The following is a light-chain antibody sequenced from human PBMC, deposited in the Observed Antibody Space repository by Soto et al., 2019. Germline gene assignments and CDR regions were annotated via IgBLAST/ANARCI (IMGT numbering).Light chain of an antibody. V-gene: IGLV1-36*01. Sequence: QSVLTQPPSASGTPGQRVTISCSGSSSNIGSNTVNWYQQLPGKAPKLLIYYDDLLPSGVSDRFSGSKSGTSASLAISGLQSEDEADYYCAAWDDSLNGNVFGTGTKVTVL. J-gene: IGLJ1*01. CDR2: YDD. CDR1: SSNIGSNT. CDR3: AAWDDSLNGNV.